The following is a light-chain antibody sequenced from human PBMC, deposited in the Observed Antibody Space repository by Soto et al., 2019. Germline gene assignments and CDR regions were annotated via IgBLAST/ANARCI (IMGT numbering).Light chain of an antibody. CDR2: EGA. CDR1: SSDIGDYKY. V-gene: IGLV2-14*01. J-gene: IGLJ2*01. Sequence: QSALTQPASVSGSPGQWITVSCTGTSSDIGDYKYVSWYQHHPGTAPKLIIFEGASRPSGVPTRFSGSKSGNTASLTISGLQPEDEADYYCSSYTSDTSVVFGGGTKVTVL. CDR3: SSYTSDTSVV.